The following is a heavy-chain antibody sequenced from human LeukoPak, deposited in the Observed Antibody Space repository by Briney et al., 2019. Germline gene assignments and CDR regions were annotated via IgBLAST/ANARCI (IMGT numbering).Heavy chain of an antibody. V-gene: IGHV1-2*02. D-gene: IGHD1-1*01. J-gene: IGHJ4*02. CDR3: AREGVDWNHSVYYFDY. CDR2: INPNSGGT. CDR1: GYTFTSYG. Sequence: ASVKVSCKASGYTFTSYGISWVRQAPGQGLEWMGWINPNSGGTNYAQKFQGRVTMTRDTSISTAYMELSRLRSDDTAVYYCAREGVDWNHSVYYFDYWGQGTLVTVSS.